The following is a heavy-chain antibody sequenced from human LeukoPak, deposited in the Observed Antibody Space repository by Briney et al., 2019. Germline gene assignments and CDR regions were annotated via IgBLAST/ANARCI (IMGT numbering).Heavy chain of an antibody. D-gene: IGHD5-18*01. V-gene: IGHV1-18*01. CDR2: ISAYNGNT. CDR1: GYTFTSYG. Sequence: ASVKVSSKASGYTFTSYGISSVRQAPGQGLEWMGWISAYNGNTNYAQKLQGRVTMTTDTSTSTAYMELRSLRSDDTAVYYCARALTRGYSYGSGYWGQGTLVTVSS. J-gene: IGHJ4*02. CDR3: ARALTRGYSYGSGY.